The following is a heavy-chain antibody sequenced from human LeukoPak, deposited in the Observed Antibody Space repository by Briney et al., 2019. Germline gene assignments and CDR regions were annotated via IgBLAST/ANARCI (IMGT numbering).Heavy chain of an antibody. Sequence: ASVKVSCKASGYTFTGYYMHWVRQAPGQGLEWMGWINPNSGGTNYAQKFQGRVTMTRDTSISTAYMELSRLRSDDTAVYYCARIRFGELSSRAFDYWGQGTLVTVSS. CDR1: GYTFTGYY. V-gene: IGHV1-2*02. D-gene: IGHD3-10*01. J-gene: IGHJ4*02. CDR2: INPNSGGT. CDR3: ARIRFGELSSRAFDY.